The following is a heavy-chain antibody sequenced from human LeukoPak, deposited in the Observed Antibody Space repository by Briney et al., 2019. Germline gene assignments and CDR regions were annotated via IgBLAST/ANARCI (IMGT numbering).Heavy chain of an antibody. CDR3: ARAPSGYDFLAYFDY. D-gene: IGHD5-12*01. Sequence: SVKVSCKTSGDTDSNYAVSWVRQAPGQGLEWMGRIIPILGIANYAQKFQGRVTITADKSTSTAYMELSSLRSEDTAVYYCARAPSGYDFLAYFDYWGQGTLVTVSS. V-gene: IGHV1-69*04. CDR2: IIPILGIA. CDR1: GDTDSNYA. J-gene: IGHJ4*02.